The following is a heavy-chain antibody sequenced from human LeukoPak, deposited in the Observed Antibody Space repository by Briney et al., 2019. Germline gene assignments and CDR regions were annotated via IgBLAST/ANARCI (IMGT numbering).Heavy chain of an antibody. D-gene: IGHD6-19*01. Sequence: SVKVSCKASGGTFSSYAISWVRQAPGQGLEWMGRIIPILGIANYAQKFQGRVTITADKSTSTAYMELSSLRSEDTAVYYCARENIAVAPTPSYWGQGTLVTVSS. V-gene: IGHV1-69*04. CDR2: IIPILGIA. CDR1: GGTFSSYA. J-gene: IGHJ4*02. CDR3: ARENIAVAPTPSY.